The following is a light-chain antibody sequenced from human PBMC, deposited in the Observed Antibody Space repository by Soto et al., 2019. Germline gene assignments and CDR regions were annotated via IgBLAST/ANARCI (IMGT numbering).Light chain of an antibody. Sequence: EIVLTQSPVTLSWSPGERATLSCRASQSVSSSYLAWYQQKPGQAPRLLIYGASSRATGIPDRFSGSGSGTDFTLTISRLEPEDFAVYYCQQYGSSPWTFGQGTKVDIK. CDR2: GAS. V-gene: IGKV3-20*01. J-gene: IGKJ1*01. CDR1: QSVSSSY. CDR3: QQYGSSPWT.